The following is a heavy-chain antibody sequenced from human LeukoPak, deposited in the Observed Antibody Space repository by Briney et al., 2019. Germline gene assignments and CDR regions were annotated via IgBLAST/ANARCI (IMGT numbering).Heavy chain of an antibody. V-gene: IGHV4-34*01. CDR1: GGSFSGYY. Sequence: SETLSLTCAVYGGSFSGYYWSWIRQPPGKGLEWIGEINHSGSTNYNPSLKSRVTISVDTSKNQFSLKLSSVTAADTAVYYCARSRKLYYGGNSWYYFDYWGQGTLVTVSS. CDR2: INHSGST. CDR3: ARSRKLYYGGNSWYYFDY. J-gene: IGHJ4*02. D-gene: IGHD4-23*01.